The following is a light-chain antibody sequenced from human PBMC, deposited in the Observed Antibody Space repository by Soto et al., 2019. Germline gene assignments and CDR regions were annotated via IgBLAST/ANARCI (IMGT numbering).Light chain of an antibody. J-gene: IGKJ1*01. Sequence: DIQMTQSPSSLSASVGDRVTITCRASQGISTYLNWYQQKPGKAPKLLIYAASSLQSGVPSRFSGSESETGFTLTISSLQPEDFANYSCQQSYSTTWTFGQGTKVDIK. CDR1: QGISTY. CDR2: AAS. CDR3: QQSYSTTWT. V-gene: IGKV1-39*01.